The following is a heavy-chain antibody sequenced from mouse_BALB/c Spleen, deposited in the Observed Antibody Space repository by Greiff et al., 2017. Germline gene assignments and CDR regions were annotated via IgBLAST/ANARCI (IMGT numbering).Heavy chain of an antibody. V-gene: IGHV1-69*02. J-gene: IGHJ2*01. Sequence: QVQLQQPGAELVQPGASVKLSCQASGYTFTSYWMHWVKQRPGQGLEWIGEIDPSDSYTNYNQKFKGKATLTVDKSSSTAYMQLSSLTSEDSAVYYCARSTGTGYGGQGTTLTGSP. CDR1: GYTFTSYW. D-gene: IGHD4-1*01. CDR3: ARSTGTGY. CDR2: IDPSDSYT.